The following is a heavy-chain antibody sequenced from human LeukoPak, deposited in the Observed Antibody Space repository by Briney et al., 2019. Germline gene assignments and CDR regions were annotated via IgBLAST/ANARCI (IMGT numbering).Heavy chain of an antibody. V-gene: IGHV3-73*01. Sequence: GGSLRLSCAASGFSFSSYGMHWVRQASGKGLEWVGRIRSKANNYATAYTASVKGRFTVSRDDSKNTTYLQMNSLKTEDTAVYYCTSEVGYWGQGTLVTVSS. CDR2: IRSKANNYAT. D-gene: IGHD1-26*01. CDR3: TSEVGY. J-gene: IGHJ4*02. CDR1: GFSFSSYG.